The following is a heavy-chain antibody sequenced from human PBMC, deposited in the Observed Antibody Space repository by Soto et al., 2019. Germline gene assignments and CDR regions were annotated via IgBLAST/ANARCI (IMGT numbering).Heavy chain of an antibody. D-gene: IGHD5-12*01. CDR2: ISSDGDTI. J-gene: IGHJ6*02. CDR1: GFTFHEYA. CDR3: TKGGYDLIYYFGMDV. Sequence: EVHLIESGGGWVQPGTSLRVSCAASGFTFHEYAMHWVRQAPGKGLEWVSGISSDGDTIAYADSVQGRFTVFRDNAKNSLYLQMNSLRAEDTALYYCTKGGYDLIYYFGMDVWGQWTTVTVSS. V-gene: IGHV3-9*01.